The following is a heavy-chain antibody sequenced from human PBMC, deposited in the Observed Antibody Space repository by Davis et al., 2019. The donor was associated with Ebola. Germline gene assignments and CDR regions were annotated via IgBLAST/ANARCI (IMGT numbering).Heavy chain of an antibody. V-gene: IGHV3-64D*06. J-gene: IGHJ5*02. CDR2: INSDGGRT. CDR3: VRSYYGDYVS. CDR1: GFTFSGYT. D-gene: IGHD4-17*01. Sequence: PGGSLRLSCSASGFTFSGYTMHWVRQAPGKGLEYVSSINSDGGRTYYADSVKGRFTTSRDNSKNTLYLQMSSLRTEDTAVYYCVRSYYGDYVSWGQGTLVTVSS.